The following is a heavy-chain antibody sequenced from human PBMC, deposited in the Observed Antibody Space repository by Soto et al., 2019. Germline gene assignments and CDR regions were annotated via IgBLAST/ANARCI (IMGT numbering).Heavy chain of an antibody. CDR3: ARPLIGTGAFDI. CDR2: INPNSGNT. Sequence: GASVKVSCKASGYTFTGYYMHWVRQAPGQGLEWMGWINPNSGNTNYAQKFQGRVTMTRNTSISTAYMELSSLRSEDTAVYYCARPLIGTGAFDIWGQGTMVTVSS. V-gene: IGHV1-2*02. J-gene: IGHJ3*02. D-gene: IGHD1-7*01. CDR1: GYTFTGYY.